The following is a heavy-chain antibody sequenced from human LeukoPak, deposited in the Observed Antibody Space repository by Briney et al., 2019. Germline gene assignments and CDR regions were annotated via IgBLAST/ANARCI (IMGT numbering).Heavy chain of an antibody. J-gene: IGHJ4*02. CDR3: ARGVWAYCTETTCFVYSGYDVFFDS. Sequence: SETLSLTCSVSGDSFSSADHYWSWLRQRPGQGLEWIGYINYSGTTSHNPSLKSRVTLSVDTSKNHFSLKLISVTAADTAVYYCARGVWAYCTETTCFVYSGYDVFFDSWGQGALVTVSS. V-gene: IGHV4-31*03. CDR2: INYSGTT. D-gene: IGHD5-12*01. CDR1: GDSFSSADHY.